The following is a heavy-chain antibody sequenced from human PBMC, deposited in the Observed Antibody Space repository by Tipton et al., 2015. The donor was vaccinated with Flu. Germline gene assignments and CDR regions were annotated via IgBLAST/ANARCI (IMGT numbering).Heavy chain of an antibody. CDR1: GGSISSYY. CDR3: ARQGTYYDFWSGYKSGLDV. D-gene: IGHD3-3*01. CDR2: IYYSGST. J-gene: IGHJ6*04. Sequence: LRLSCTVSGGSISSYYWSWIRQPPGKGLEWIGYIYYSGSTNYNPSLKSRVTISVDTSKNQFSLKLSSVTAADTAVYYCARQGTYYDFWSGYKSGLDVWGKGTTVTVSS. V-gene: IGHV4-59*08.